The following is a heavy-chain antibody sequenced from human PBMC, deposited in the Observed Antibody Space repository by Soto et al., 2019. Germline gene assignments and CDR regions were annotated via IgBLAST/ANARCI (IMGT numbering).Heavy chain of an antibody. V-gene: IGHV4-31*03. CDR3: ARASKYDSSGNFDY. CDR2: IYYSGST. D-gene: IGHD3-22*01. Sequence: SETLSLTCTVSGGSISSGGYYWSWIRQHPGKGLEWIGYIYYSGSTYYNPSLKSRVTISVDTSKNQFSLTLSSVTAADTAVYYCARASKYDSSGNFDYWGQGTLVTVSS. CDR1: GGSISSGGYY. J-gene: IGHJ4*02.